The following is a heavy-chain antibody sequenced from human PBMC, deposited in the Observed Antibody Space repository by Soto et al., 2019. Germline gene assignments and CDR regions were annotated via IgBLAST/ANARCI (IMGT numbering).Heavy chain of an antibody. D-gene: IGHD3-10*01. V-gene: IGHV4-31*03. J-gene: IGHJ4*02. CDR3: ARDSSTGSRGVYFDL. Sequence: QVQLQESGPGLVEPPQTLSLTCTVSGDSITSGGHYWTWIRQKPGKGLEWIGYTSHSGTTYYNPSLKSRVTISVDTSNNQFSLRLNSVSAADTAVYYCARDSSTGSRGVYFDLWGQGTLVTVSS. CDR1: GDSITSGGHY. CDR2: TSHSGTT.